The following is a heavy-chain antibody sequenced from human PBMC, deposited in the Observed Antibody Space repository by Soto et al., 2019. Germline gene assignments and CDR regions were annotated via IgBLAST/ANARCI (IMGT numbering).Heavy chain of an antibody. J-gene: IGHJ4*02. CDR3: ARRRQWLDYFDY. D-gene: IGHD6-19*01. CDR1: GGSVSSYY. Sequence: QVQLQESGPGLVKPSETLSLTCTVSGGSVSSYYWSWIRQPPGKGLEWIGYIYDSGSTNYNPSLKRRVTITVDTSKNQFSLKLSSVTAAHPAVYYCARRRQWLDYFDYWGQGTLVTVSS. V-gene: IGHV4-59*08. CDR2: IYDSGST.